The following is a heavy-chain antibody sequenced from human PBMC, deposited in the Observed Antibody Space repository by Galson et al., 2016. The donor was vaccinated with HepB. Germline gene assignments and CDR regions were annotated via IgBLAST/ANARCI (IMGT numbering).Heavy chain of an antibody. CDR2: IYYSGYT. D-gene: IGHD2-21*02. CDR1: GGSISSDGYY. J-gene: IGHJ4*02. Sequence: TLSLTCTVSGGSISSDGYYWSWIRQHPGKGLEWIGYIYYSGYTYYTPSLQSRLTISVDLSMNQFSLKLSSVTAADTAVYYCARDGGDRHLDYWGQGTLVTVSS. CDR3: ARDGGDRHLDY. V-gene: IGHV4-31*03.